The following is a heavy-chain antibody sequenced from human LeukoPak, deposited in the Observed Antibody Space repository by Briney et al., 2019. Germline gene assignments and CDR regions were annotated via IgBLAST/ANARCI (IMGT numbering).Heavy chain of an antibody. Sequence: SQTLSLTCAVSGGSVSSGGYSWSGIRQPPGKGLEWIGYIYHSGSTYYNPSLKSRVTISVDRSKNQFSLKVSSVTAADTAVYYCARGHWLDPWGQGTLVTVSS. CDR3: ARGHWLDP. CDR1: GGSVSSGGYS. CDR2: IYHSGST. J-gene: IGHJ5*02. V-gene: IGHV4-30-2*01.